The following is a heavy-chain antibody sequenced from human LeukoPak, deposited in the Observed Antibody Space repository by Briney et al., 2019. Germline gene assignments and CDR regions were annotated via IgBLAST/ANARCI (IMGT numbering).Heavy chain of an antibody. V-gene: IGHV3-30*18. J-gene: IGHJ3*02. D-gene: IGHD2-2*01. CDR2: ISYDGSNK. CDR1: GFTFSSYG. Sequence: GGSLRLSCAASGFTFSSYGMHWVRQAPGKGLEWVAVISYDGSNKYYVDSVKGRFTISRDNSKNTLYLQMNSLRAEDTAVYYCAKDQYQLLSYAFDIWGQGTMVTVSS. CDR3: AKDQYQLLSYAFDI.